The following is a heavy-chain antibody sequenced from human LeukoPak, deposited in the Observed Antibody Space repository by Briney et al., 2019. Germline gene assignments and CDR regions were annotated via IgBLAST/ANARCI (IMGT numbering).Heavy chain of an antibody. D-gene: IGHD2-2*01. J-gene: IGHJ4*02. CDR3: ARDVIGGHDIVLVPAAAPPDY. V-gene: IGHV3-21*01. CDR2: ISSSSSYI. CDR1: GFTFSSYS. Sequence: GGSLRLSCAASGFTFSSYSMNWVRQAPGKGLEWVSSISSSSSYIYYADSVKGRFTISRDNAKNSLYLQMNSLRAEDTAVYYFARDVIGGHDIVLVPAAAPPDYWGQGTLVTVSS.